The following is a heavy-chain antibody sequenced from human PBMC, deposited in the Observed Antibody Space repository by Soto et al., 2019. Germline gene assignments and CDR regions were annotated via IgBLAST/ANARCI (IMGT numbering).Heavy chain of an antibody. CDR3: SSQHYYDRSGYYVGY. V-gene: IGHV4-59*04. D-gene: IGHD3-22*01. CDR1: DGCICSCY. CDR2: IYYSGST. Sequence: SVGDGCICSCYWNYIRKPQGKGLEWIGNIYYSGSTYYDPSLNSRVTISVDTSKNQFSLKLSSVTAADTAVYYFSSQHYYDRSGYYVGYSGQGTLVTVPS. J-gene: IGHJ4*02.